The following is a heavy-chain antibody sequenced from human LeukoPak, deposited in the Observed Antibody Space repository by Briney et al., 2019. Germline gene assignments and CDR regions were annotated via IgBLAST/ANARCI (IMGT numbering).Heavy chain of an antibody. D-gene: IGHD3-22*01. CDR2: IYYSGST. CDR3: ARGDGYYYDSSGYPSVAFDI. Sequence: SETLSLTCTVSGGSISSGDYYWSWIRQPPGKGLEWIGYIYYSGSTYNNPSLKSRVTISVDTSKNQFSLKLSSVTAADTAVYYCARGDGYYYDSSGYPSVAFDIWGQGTMVTVSS. CDR1: GGSISSGDYY. V-gene: IGHV4-30-4*01. J-gene: IGHJ3*02.